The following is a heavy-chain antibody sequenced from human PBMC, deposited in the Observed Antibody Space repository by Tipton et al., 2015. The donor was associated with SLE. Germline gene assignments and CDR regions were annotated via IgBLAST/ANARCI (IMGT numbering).Heavy chain of an antibody. D-gene: IGHD7-27*01. Sequence: SLRLSCAASGFILSTNYMTWVRQAPGKGLEWVGFIRIKAYGETTEYAASVKGRFTISTDDSKNIAYLQMNSLKTEDTAVYYCTRAQLTGGKYYFDYWGQGTLVTVSS. J-gene: IGHJ4*02. V-gene: IGHV3-49*04. CDR2: IRIKAYGETT. CDR1: GFILSTNY. CDR3: TRAQLTGGKYYFDY.